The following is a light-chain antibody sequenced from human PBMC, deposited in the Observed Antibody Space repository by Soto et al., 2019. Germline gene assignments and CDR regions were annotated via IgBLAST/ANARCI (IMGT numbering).Light chain of an antibody. V-gene: IGLV1-40*01. J-gene: IGLJ1*01. CDR1: SSNIGANYD. CDR2: GNS. Sequence: QSVLTQPPSVSGAPGQGVTISCTGGSSNIGANYDVHWYQQLPGTAPKVLIYGNSNRPSGVPDRFSGSKSGTSASLTISGLQAEDEAEYYCSSYTNINTRACVFGTGTKVTVL. CDR3: SSYTNINTRACV.